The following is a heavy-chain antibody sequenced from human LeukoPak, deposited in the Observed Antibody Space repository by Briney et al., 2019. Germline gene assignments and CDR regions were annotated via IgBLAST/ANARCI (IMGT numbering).Heavy chain of an antibody. CDR1: GDSISRSTYY. CDR3: ARLMVGATDY. V-gene: IGHV4-39*02. Sequence: RTSETLSLTCTVSGDSISRSTYYWAWIRQPPGKGLEWIGSVYYGRSPYYNPSLESRATISVDTSKNHFSLKMSSVTAADTAVYYCARLMVGATDYWGQGTLVTVSS. J-gene: IGHJ4*02. D-gene: IGHD1-26*01. CDR2: VYYGRSP.